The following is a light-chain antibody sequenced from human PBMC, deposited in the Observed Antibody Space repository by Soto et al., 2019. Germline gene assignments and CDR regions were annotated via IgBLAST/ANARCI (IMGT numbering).Light chain of an antibody. V-gene: IGKV1-5*03. CDR3: LQYQSYWT. J-gene: IGKJ1*01. CDR2: QAS. Sequence: DIQMTQSPSTLSASVGDRVSITCRASQSISRQLAWYQQKPGKAPNLLIYQASNLETGVPSRFTGSGSGTEFTRTISSLQPDDVATYYCLQYQSYWTFGQGTKVEVK. CDR1: QSISRQ.